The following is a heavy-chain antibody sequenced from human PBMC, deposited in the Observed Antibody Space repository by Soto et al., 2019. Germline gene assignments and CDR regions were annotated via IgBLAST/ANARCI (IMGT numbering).Heavy chain of an antibody. CDR2: VKDGGST. J-gene: IGHJ4*02. Sequence: QVQLQQWGAGLLKPSETLSLTCTVNGGSLTGYYWSWIRQPPGKGLEWIGEVKDGGSTNYSPSLRGRVSISADTSKNHFSLRLDSVTAADTAVYXXXXGXEXIVATHWDQGALVTVSS. D-gene: IGHD5-12*01. V-gene: IGHV4-34*01. CDR3: XXGXEXIVATH. CDR1: GGSLTGYY.